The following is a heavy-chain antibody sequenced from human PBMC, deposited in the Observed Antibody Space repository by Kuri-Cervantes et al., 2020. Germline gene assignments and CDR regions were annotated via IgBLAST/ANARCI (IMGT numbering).Heavy chain of an antibody. CDR2: ISGSGGST. D-gene: IGHD3-9*01. V-gene: IGHV3-23*01. CDR1: GFTFSSYA. Sequence: GGSLRLSCAASGFTFSSYAMSWVRQAPGKGLEWVSAISGSGGSTYYADSVKGRFTISRDNSKNTLFLQMNSLRAEDTAVYYCAKNYNILRMARRVGMDVWAQGTTAPVSS. CDR3: AKNYNILRMARRVGMDV. J-gene: IGHJ6*02.